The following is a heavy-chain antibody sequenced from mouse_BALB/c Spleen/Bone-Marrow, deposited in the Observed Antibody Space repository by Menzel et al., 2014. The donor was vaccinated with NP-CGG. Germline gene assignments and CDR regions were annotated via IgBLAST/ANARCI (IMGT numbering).Heavy chain of an antibody. CDR2: ILPGNGNT. CDR3: ARVPDSLLRPYYFDY. V-gene: IGHV1-9*01. Sequence: QVQLQQSGAELMKPGASVKISCKATGYTFSSYWIEWVKQRPGHGLEWIGEILPGNGNTNSNEKFKGKATVTADTSSNTAYMQLSSLTSEDSSVYFWARVPDSLLRPYYFDYWGQGTTLTVSS. J-gene: IGHJ2*01. D-gene: IGHD1-2*01. CDR1: GYTFSSYW.